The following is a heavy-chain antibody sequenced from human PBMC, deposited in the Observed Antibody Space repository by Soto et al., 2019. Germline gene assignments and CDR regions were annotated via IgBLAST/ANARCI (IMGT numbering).Heavy chain of an antibody. D-gene: IGHD3-22*01. CDR2: IRREADGGTP. CDR3: TRYYYESSGYYVY. J-gene: IGHJ4*02. CDR1: GFIFGNYA. Sequence: GGSLRLSCTGSGFIFGNYALSWVRQAPGKGLEWVGFIRREADGGTPDYAASLKGRITISRDDSKSIAYLEINSLQTEDTAVYYCTRYYYESSGYYVYWGQGTLVTVSS. V-gene: IGHV3-49*04.